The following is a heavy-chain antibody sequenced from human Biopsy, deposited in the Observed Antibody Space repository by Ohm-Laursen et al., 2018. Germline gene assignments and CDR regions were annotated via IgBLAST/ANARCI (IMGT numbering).Heavy chain of an antibody. CDR1: SYTFTDYN. Sequence: ASVKVSCKASSYTFTDYNIHWMRQAPGQGLEWLGYINCKTGATNYAQKFQGTVTMTRDTSISTAYLALGSLRSSDTAIYYCARDPLNGHKHFDYWGQGSLVTVSS. CDR3: ARDPLNGHKHFDY. D-gene: IGHD2-8*01. CDR2: INCKTGAT. V-gene: IGHV1-2*02. J-gene: IGHJ4*02.